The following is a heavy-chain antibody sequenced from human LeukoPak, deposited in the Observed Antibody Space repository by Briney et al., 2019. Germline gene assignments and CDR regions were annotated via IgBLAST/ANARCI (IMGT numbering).Heavy chain of an antibody. D-gene: IGHD3-10*01. CDR3: AREKGYMVRGKLGY. Sequence: PSETLSLTCTVSGGSISSSSYYWGWIRQPPGKGLEWIGNIYHSGSTYYNPSLKSRVTISVDTSKNQFSLKLSSVTAADTAVYYCAREKGYMVRGKLGYWGQGTLVTVSS. CDR2: IYHSGST. V-gene: IGHV4-39*07. J-gene: IGHJ4*02. CDR1: GGSISSSSYY.